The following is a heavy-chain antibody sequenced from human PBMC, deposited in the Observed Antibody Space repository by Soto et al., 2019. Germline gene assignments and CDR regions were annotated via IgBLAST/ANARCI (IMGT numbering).Heavy chain of an antibody. J-gene: IGHJ4*02. CDR1: GGSISSSSYY. Sequence: QLQLQESGPGLVKPSETLSLICTVSGGSISSSSYYWGWIRQPPGKGLEWIGSMYYSGNTYYNPSLKSRVTISVDTSKNQFSLKLRSVTAADTAVYYCARGQGQWLVLDYWGQGTLVTVSS. V-gene: IGHV4-39*01. D-gene: IGHD6-19*01. CDR3: ARGQGQWLVLDY. CDR2: MYYSGNT.